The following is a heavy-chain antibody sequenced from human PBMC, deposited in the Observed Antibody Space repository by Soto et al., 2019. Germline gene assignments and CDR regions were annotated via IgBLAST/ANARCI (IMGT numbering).Heavy chain of an antibody. V-gene: IGHV2-5*02. Sequence: QITLQESGPTLVKPTQTLTMTCTFSGFSLSASGVGVGWIRQPPGKALEWLALIYWDDDKRYSPSLKSRLTITKDTAKNQVVLTMTNMDPVVTATYYCAHSLCTTTRCYGLDYWGQGTLVTVSS. CDR3: AHSLCTTTRCYGLDY. CDR1: GFSLSASGVG. J-gene: IGHJ4*02. CDR2: IYWDDDK. D-gene: IGHD2-2*01.